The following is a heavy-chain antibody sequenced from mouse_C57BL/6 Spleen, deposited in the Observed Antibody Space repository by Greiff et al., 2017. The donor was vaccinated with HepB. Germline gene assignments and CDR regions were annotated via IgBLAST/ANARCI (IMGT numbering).Heavy chain of an antibody. V-gene: IGHV5-4*01. CDR2: ISDGGSYT. Sequence: EVQGVESGGGLVKPGGSLKLSCAASGFTFSSYAMSWVRQTPEKRLEWVATISDGGSYTYYPDNVKGRFTISRDNAKNNLYLQMSHLKSEDTAMYYCARDDFNYCDYWGQGTTLTVSS. CDR1: GFTFSSYA. J-gene: IGHJ2*01. D-gene: IGHD2-13*01. CDR3: ARDDFNYCDY.